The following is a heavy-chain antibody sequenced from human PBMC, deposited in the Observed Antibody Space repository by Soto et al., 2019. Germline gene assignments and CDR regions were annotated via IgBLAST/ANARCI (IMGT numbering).Heavy chain of an antibody. CDR1: GGSISSYY. J-gene: IGHJ6*02. V-gene: IGHV4-4*07. CDR3: ARGPLGFWSGYYSYYYYGMDV. Sequence: SETLSLTCTVSGGSISSYYWSWIRQPAGKGLEWIGRIYTSGSTNYNPSLKSRVTMSVDTSKNQFSLKLSSVTAADTAVYYCARGPLGFWSGYYSYYYYGMDVWGQGTTVTVSS. D-gene: IGHD3-3*01. CDR2: IYTSGST.